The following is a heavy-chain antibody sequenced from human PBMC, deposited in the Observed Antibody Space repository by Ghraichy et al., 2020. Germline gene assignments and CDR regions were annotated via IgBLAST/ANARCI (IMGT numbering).Heavy chain of an antibody. CDR2: TYFRSKWNN. Sequence: SQTLSLTCGISGDSVSDNTAAWNWIRQSPSRGLEWLGRTYFRSKWNNHYAISVQSRITIKPDTSKNQIFLQLNSVTSEDTAVYYCTRALYHNDGSGYFSFDSWGPGTLVTVSS. V-gene: IGHV6-1*01. CDR3: TRALYHNDGSGYFSFDS. D-gene: IGHD3-22*01. CDR1: GDSVSDNTAA. J-gene: IGHJ4*02.